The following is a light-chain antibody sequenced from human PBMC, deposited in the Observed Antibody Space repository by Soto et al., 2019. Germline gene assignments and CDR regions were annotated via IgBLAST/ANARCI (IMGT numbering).Light chain of an antibody. J-gene: IGKJ2*01. CDR3: LQHSDYPFS. V-gene: IGKV1-17*01. CDR2: SAS. CDR1: QGIRDA. Sequence: DIQMTQSPSSLSASVGDRVTITCRASQGIRDALGWYQQKPGKVPKRLIYSASNLQSGVPSRFSGRGSETEFTLTISSLQPEDFATYYCLQHSDYPFSFGQGTRLEI.